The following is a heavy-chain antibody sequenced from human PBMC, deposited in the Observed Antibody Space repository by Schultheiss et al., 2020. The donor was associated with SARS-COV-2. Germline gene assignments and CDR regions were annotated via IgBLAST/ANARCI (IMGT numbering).Heavy chain of an antibody. CDR2: ISYDGSNK. D-gene: IGHD2-2*01. Sequence: GGSLRLSCAASGFTFSNAWMSWVRQAPGKGLEWVAVISYDGSNKYYADSVKGRFTISRDNSKNMLYLQMNSLKTEDTAVYYCATDRVVVAAASDYWGQGTLVTVSS. CDR1: GFTFSNAW. V-gene: IGHV3-30*03. CDR3: ATDRVVVAAASDY. J-gene: IGHJ4*02.